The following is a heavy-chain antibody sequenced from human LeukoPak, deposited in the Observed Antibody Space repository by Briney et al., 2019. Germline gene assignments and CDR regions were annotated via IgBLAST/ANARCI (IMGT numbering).Heavy chain of an antibody. CDR3: ARDQMTTLTNSLGY. J-gene: IGHJ4*02. V-gene: IGHV1-2*02. CDR2: ISPNSGVT. D-gene: IGHD4-11*01. CDR1: GYTFTGYY. Sequence: ASVQDSRKACGYTFTGYYMHWVRQAPGQDREWMGWISPNSGVTNYAQKFQDRVTMTRGTSISTVYMELSRLRSDDMAVYYCARDQMTTLTNSLGYWGQGTLVTVSS.